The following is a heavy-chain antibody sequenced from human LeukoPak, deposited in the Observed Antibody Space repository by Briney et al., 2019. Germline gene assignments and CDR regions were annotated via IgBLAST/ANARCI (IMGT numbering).Heavy chain of an antibody. V-gene: IGHV3-23*01. Sequence: LPGGSLRLSCAASGFTFSNYAMNWVRQAPGKGPEWVSAIGGNGFTTYYADSVKGRFTISRDNAKNSLYLQMNSLRAEDTAVYFCARVKYYYDSSGYYEYYFDYWGQGTLVTVSS. CDR2: IGGNGFTT. CDR1: GFTFSNYA. D-gene: IGHD3-22*01. CDR3: ARVKYYYDSSGYYEYYFDY. J-gene: IGHJ4*02.